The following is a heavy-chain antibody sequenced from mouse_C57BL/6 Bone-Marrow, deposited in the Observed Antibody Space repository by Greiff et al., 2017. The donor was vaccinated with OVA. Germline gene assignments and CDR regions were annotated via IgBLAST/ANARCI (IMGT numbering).Heavy chain of an antibody. J-gene: IGHJ4*01. D-gene: IGHD1-1*01. CDR2: IHPNSGST. CDR3: ARGGSSRYYYAMDY. V-gene: IGHV1-64*01. CDR1: GYTFTSYW. Sequence: QVQLQQPGAELVKPGASVTLSCKASGYTFTSYWMHWVKQRPGQGLEWIGMIHPNSGSTNYNEKFKSKATLTVDKSSSTAYMQLSSLTSEDSAVYYCARGGSSRYYYAMDYWGQGTSVTVSS.